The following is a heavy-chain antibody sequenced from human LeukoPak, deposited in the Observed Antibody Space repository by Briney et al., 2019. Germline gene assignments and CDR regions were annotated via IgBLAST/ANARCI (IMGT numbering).Heavy chain of an antibody. CDR1: GFTVSSNS. V-gene: IGHV3-66*01. Sequence: GGSLRLSCAASGFTVSSNSMSWVRQAPGKGLEWGSVIYSGGGTYYADSVKGRFTISRDNSKNTLYLQVNSLRVEDTAVYYCARAFSFGITYQYYFDYWGQGTLVTVSS. CDR2: IYSGGGT. D-gene: IGHD2-2*01. CDR3: ARAFSFGITYQYYFDY. J-gene: IGHJ4*02.